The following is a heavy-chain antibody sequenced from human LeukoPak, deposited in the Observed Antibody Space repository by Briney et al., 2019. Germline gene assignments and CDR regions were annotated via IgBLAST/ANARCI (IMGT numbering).Heavy chain of an antibody. CDR1: GFTFSSYS. J-gene: IGHJ5*02. CDR3: ARITMVRGRAP. Sequence: GGSLRLSCAASGFTFSSYSMNWVRQAPGKGLEWVSPISSSSSYIYYADSVKGRFTISRDDAKNTLYLQMNSLRAEDTAMYYCARITMVRGRAPWGQGTLVTVSS. D-gene: IGHD3-10*01. V-gene: IGHV3-21*06. CDR2: ISSSSSYI.